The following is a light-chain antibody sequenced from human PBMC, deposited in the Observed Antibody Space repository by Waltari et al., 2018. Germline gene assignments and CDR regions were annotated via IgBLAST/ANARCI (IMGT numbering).Light chain of an antibody. Sequence: EIVLTQSPDFQSVTPKEKVTITCRASQSIGGSLHWYQQKPGQASKLLIKDASQSFSGVPSRFSGSGSGTDFTLTINSLEAEDVATYYCHQTSDFPYTFGQGTKLEIK. CDR2: DAS. CDR1: QSIGGS. CDR3: HQTSDFPYT. J-gene: IGKJ2*01. V-gene: IGKV6-21*01.